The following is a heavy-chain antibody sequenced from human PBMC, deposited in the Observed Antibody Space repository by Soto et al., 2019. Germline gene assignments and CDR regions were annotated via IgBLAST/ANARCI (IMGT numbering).Heavy chain of an antibody. CDR2: ISSNSAYI. D-gene: IGHD6-13*01. J-gene: IGHJ5*02. Sequence: GGSLRLSCAASGFTFRSFTMNWVRQAPGKGLEWVSTISSNSAYIYYTDALRGRFTISRDNAKNSLHLQMNSLGAEDTAVYYCTRDASRDSSARGWFDPWGPGTLVTVSS. CDR3: TRDASRDSSARGWFDP. V-gene: IGHV3-21*01. CDR1: GFTFRSFT.